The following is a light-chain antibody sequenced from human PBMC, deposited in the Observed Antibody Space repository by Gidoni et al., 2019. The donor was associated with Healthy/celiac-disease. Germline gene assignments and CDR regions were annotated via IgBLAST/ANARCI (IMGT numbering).Light chain of an antibody. CDR1: QSVSSY. CDR2: DAS. V-gene: IGKV3-11*01. CDR3: QQRSNWPPVYS. J-gene: IGKJ2*03. Sequence: IVLTQSPATLSLSPGERATLSCRASQSVSSYLAWYQQKPGQAPRLLIYDASNRATGIPARFSGSGSGTDFTLTISRLEPEDFAVYYCQQRSNWPPVYSFXQXTKLEIK.